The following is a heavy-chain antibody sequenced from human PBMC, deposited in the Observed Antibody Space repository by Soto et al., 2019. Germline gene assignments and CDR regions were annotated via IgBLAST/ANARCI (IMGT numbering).Heavy chain of an antibody. J-gene: IGHJ6*02. V-gene: IGHV4-34*01. Sequence: SETLSLTCAVYGGSFSGYYWSWSRQPSGKGLDWIGEINHSGSTNYNPSLKSRVTISVDTSKNQFSLKLSSVTAADTAVYYCARAKVFGVVIIGDYYGMDVWGQGTTVTVSS. CDR1: GGSFSGYY. CDR2: INHSGST. CDR3: ARAKVFGVVIIGDYYGMDV. D-gene: IGHD3-3*01.